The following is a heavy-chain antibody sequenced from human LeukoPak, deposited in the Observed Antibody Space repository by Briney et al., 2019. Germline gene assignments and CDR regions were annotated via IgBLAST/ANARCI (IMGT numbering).Heavy chain of an antibody. CDR2: ISGSGGST. CDR1: GFTFSSYA. V-gene: IGHV3-23*01. Sequence: GGSLRLSCAASGFTFSSYAMSWVRQAPGKGLEWVSAISGSGGSTYYADSVKGRFTISRDNSKNTLYLQMNSLRAEDTAVYYCAKISFLRGSSGYHMGFDYWGQGTLVTVSS. D-gene: IGHD3-22*01. CDR3: AKISFLRGSSGYHMGFDY. J-gene: IGHJ4*02.